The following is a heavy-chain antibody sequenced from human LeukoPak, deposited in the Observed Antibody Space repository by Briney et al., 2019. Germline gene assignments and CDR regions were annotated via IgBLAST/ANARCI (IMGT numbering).Heavy chain of an antibody. CDR2: INPNTGGT. J-gene: IGHJ4*02. D-gene: IGHD6-19*01. CDR1: GYTFSGYY. Sequence: ASVKVSCKASGYTFSGYYVEWARQAPGQGLEWMGWINPNTGGTKYAQRFQGRVTMTRDTSISTAYMELSRLRSDDTAVYYCARVSMAVAGLHDYWGQGTLLTVSS. V-gene: IGHV1-2*02. CDR3: ARVSMAVAGLHDY.